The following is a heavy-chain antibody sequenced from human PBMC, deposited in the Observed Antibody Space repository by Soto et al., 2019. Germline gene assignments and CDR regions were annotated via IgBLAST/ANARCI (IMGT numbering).Heavy chain of an antibody. CDR2: ISSTSSYI. D-gene: IGHD2-8*02. Sequence: QVQLVESGGGLVKPGGSLRLSCAASGFIFSDFYMSWIRQAPGKGLEWVSYISSTSSYINYADSVKGRFTISRDSGKNSLSLQMNSLRPEDTALYFCARMLDCTGGYCSGGLDVRGQGTTVTVSS. CDR3: ARMLDCTGGYCSGGLDV. CDR1: GFIFSDFY. V-gene: IGHV3-11*05. J-gene: IGHJ6*02.